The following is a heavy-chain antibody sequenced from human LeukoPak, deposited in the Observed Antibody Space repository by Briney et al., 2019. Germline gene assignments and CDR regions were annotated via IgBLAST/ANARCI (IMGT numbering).Heavy chain of an antibody. J-gene: IGHJ5*02. V-gene: IGHV4-61*01. Sequence: SETLSLTCTVSGGSVSSGSYYWSWIRQPPGKGLEWIGYIYYSGSTNYNPSLKSRVTISVDTSKNQFSLKMSSVTAADTAVYYCARARDGHINNWFDPWGQGTLVIVSS. CDR3: ARARDGHINNWFDP. CDR2: IYYSGST. CDR1: GGSVSSGSYY. D-gene: IGHD5-24*01.